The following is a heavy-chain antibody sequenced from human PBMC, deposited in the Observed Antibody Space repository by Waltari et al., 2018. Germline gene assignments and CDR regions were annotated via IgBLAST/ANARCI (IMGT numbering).Heavy chain of an antibody. D-gene: IGHD3-22*01. CDR2: ISWKSGSI. CDR1: GFTFDDYA. V-gene: IGHV3-9*01. CDR3: AKDFDSSGYLFDY. Sequence: EVQLVESGGGLVQPGRSLRLSCAASGFTFDDYAMHWVRQAPGKGLEWVSGISWKSGSIGYADSVKGRFTISRDNAKNSLYLQMNSLRAEDTALYYCAKDFDSSGYLFDYWGQGTLVTVSS. J-gene: IGHJ4*02.